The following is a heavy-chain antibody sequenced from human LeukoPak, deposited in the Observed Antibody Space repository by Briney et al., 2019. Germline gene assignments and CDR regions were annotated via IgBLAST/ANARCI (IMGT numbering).Heavy chain of an antibody. CDR3: ATGNSGSYYKAVDY. D-gene: IGHD3-10*01. J-gene: IGHJ4*02. CDR1: GGSISTYY. CDR2: IDSSGST. Sequence: SETLSLTCTVSGGSISTYYWSWIRQPPGKGLEWIGLIDSSGSTNYNPSLKSRVTISVDTSKNQFSLKLSSVTAADTAVYYCATGNSGSYYKAVDYWGQGTLVTVSS. V-gene: IGHV4-59*08.